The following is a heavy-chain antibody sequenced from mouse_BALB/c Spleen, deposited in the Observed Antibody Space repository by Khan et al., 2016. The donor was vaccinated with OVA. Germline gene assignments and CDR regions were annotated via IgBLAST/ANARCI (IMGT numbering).Heavy chain of an antibody. CDR2: IYPGNSDT. V-gene: IGHV1-5*01. CDR1: GYSFTSYL. J-gene: IGHJ3*01. CDR3: TRGVYSSFAY. D-gene: IGHD1-3*01. Sequence: VQLQQSGTMLARPGASVKMSCKASGYSFTSYLIHWVKQRPGQGLEWIGDIYPGNSDTSYNQTFKDKAKLTAGTSASTADMELSSLTKEGSAVDECTRGVYSSFAYWGQGTLVTVSA.